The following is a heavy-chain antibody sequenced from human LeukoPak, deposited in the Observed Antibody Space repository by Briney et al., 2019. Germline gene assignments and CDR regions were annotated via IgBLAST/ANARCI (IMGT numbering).Heavy chain of an antibody. CDR2: IYYSGST. CDR3: ARIFDWLLGAFDY. Sequence: SETLSLTCTVSGGSISSSSYYWGWIRQPPGKGLEWIRSIYYSGSTYYNPSLKSRVTISVDTSKNQFSLKLSSVTAADTAVYYCARIFDWLLGAFDYWGQGTLVTVSS. J-gene: IGHJ4*02. V-gene: IGHV4-39*01. CDR1: GGSISSSSYY. D-gene: IGHD3-9*01.